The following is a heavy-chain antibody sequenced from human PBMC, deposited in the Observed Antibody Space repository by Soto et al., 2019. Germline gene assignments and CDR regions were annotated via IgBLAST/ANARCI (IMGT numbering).Heavy chain of an antibody. V-gene: IGHV3-23*01. CDR3: AKGRFGDPLFYFDY. D-gene: IGHD3-10*01. Sequence: GSLRLSCAASGVNVCRYAMRWDRQAPGKGLEWVSAISGSGGSTYYADSVKGRFTISRDNSKNTLYLQMNSLRAEDTAVYYCAKGRFGDPLFYFDYWGQGTLVTVSS. J-gene: IGHJ4*02. CDR2: ISGSGGST. CDR1: GVNVCRYA.